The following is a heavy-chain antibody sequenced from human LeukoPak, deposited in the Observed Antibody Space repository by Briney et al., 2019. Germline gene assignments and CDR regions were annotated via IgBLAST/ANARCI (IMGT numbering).Heavy chain of an antibody. D-gene: IGHD6-19*01. CDR2: VYPGDSDT. V-gene: IGHV5-51*01. Sequence: GESLKISCKGFGYSFSDYLIAWVRQMPGKGLEWMGIVYPGDSDTTYSPSLQGQVTFSADKSIKTAYLQWTALRASDTAMYYCAKYDSSGPIDYWGQGTLVTVSS. CDR1: GYSFSDYL. CDR3: AKYDSSGPIDY. J-gene: IGHJ4*02.